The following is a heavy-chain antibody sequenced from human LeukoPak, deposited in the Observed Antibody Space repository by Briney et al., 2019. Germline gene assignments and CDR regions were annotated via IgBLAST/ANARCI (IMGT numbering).Heavy chain of an antibody. CDR3: AKEGGSGWYGGYYFDY. Sequence: GGSLRLSCAAPGFTFDDYAMHWVRQAPGKGLEWVSGISWNSGSIGYADSVKGRFTISRDNAKNSLYLQMNSLRAEDTALYYCAKEGGSGWYGGYYFDYWGQGTLVTVSS. J-gene: IGHJ4*02. D-gene: IGHD6-19*01. V-gene: IGHV3-9*01. CDR2: ISWNSGSI. CDR1: GFTFDDYA.